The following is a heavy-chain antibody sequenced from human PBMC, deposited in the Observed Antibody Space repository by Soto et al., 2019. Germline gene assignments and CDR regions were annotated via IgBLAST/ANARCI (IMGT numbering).Heavy chain of an antibody. J-gene: IGHJ4*02. CDR1: AFAFSSYG. Sequence: QVQLVESGGGVVQPGKSLRLSCEASAFAFSSYGMHWVRQAPGKGLEWVAVIWYDGSNEHYADSVKGRFTISRDNSKNTLYLQMNSLRPEDTAVYYCARDAPEAGILLEYWGQGTLVTVSS. V-gene: IGHV3-33*01. D-gene: IGHD6-13*01. CDR3: ARDAPEAGILLEY. CDR2: IWYDGSNE.